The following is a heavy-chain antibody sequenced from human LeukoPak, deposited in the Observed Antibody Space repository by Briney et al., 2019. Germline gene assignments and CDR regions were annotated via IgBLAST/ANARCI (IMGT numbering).Heavy chain of an antibody. V-gene: IGHV3-48*03. J-gene: IGHJ3*02. Sequence: GGSLRHSCAASGFTFRSYELYWVRQAPGKGLEWISYISSGGTTIKYADSVKGRFTISRDDASQSLYLQMKSLRAEDTAVYYCGAARQYVGAFDIWGQGTLVTVSS. D-gene: IGHD3-16*01. CDR1: GFTFRSYE. CDR2: ISSGGTTI. CDR3: GAARQYVGAFDI.